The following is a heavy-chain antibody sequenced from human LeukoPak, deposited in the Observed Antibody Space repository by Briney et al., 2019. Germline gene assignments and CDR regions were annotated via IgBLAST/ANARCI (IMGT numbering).Heavy chain of an antibody. CDR2: ITNNGDST. J-gene: IGHJ4*02. CDR3: VRDDFRRPTRFVH. CDR1: GFMFDNYA. V-gene: IGHV3-64*01. D-gene: IGHD2/OR15-2a*01. Sequence: QPGGSLRLSCEVSGFMFDNYAMNWIRQAPGKGLEYVSGITNNGDSTNYAQSVKGRFTISRDNSRNTLYLQMGRLRPDDMAVYYCVRDDFRRPTRFVHWGQGALVTVSS.